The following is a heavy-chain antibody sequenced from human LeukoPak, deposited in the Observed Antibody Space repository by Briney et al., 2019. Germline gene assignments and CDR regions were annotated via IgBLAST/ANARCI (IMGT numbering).Heavy chain of an antibody. CDR1: GDSISSGNY. V-gene: IGHV4-38-2*02. CDR3: ARAYGDYDPFDY. CDR2: IYTSGST. Sequence: SETLSLTCTVSGDSISSGNYWGWIRQPPGKGLEWIGRIYTSGSTNYNPSLKSRVTMSVDTSKNQFSLKLSSVTAADTAVYYCARAYGDYDPFDYWGQGTLVTVSS. J-gene: IGHJ4*02. D-gene: IGHD4-17*01.